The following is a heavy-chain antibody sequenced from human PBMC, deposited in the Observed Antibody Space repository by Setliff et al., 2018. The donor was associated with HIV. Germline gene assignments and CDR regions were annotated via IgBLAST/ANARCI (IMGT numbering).Heavy chain of an antibody. CDR2: INPNSGGT. V-gene: IGHV1-2*02. D-gene: IGHD2-15*01. Sequence: ASVKVSCKASGYTFIGYYMHWVRQAPGQGLEWMGWINPNSGGTNYAQKFQGRVTMTRDTSNSTAYMELSRLRSDDTAVYYCARDYQVVVVAATMADIWGQGTMVTVPS. CDR1: GYTFIGYY. J-gene: IGHJ3*02. CDR3: ARDYQVVVVAATMADI.